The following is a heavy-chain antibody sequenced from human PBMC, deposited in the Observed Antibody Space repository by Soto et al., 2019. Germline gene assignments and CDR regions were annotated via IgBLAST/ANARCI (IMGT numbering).Heavy chain of an antibody. V-gene: IGHV4-39*01. CDR3: AGLPLGRGVIIRETVDY. J-gene: IGHJ4*02. D-gene: IGHD3-10*01. CDR2: IYYSGST. Sequence: QLQLQESGPGLVKPSETLSLICTVSGGSISSSSYYWGWIRQPPGKGLEWIGSIYYSGSTYYNPTLMGRVAISVDTSKNQCSRRLGSVTAADTAVYYCAGLPLGRGVIIRETVDYWGQGTLVTVSS. CDR1: GGSISSSSYY.